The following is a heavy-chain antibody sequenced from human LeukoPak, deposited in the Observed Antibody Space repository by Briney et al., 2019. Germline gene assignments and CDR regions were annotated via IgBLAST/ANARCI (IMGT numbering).Heavy chain of an antibody. CDR1: GYTFTSYG. CDR3: AREVWNSRDTSGPLDP. CDR2: ISGYNGNT. V-gene: IGHV1-18*01. D-gene: IGHD6-19*01. Sequence: ASVKVSCKASGYTFTSYGITWVRQAPGQGLEWVGWISGYNGNTNYAQTFQGRVTMTTETSTSTAYMELRSLRSDDTAVYYCAREVWNSRDTSGPLDPWGQGTLVIVSS. J-gene: IGHJ5*02.